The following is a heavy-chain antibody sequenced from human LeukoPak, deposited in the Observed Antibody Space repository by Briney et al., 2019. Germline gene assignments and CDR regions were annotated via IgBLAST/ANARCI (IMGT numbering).Heavy chain of an antibody. CDR3: AKEGAYPIITYDS. J-gene: IGHJ5*01. D-gene: IGHD3-10*01. Sequence: GGSLRPSCAASGFTFSRYWMNWVRQAPGKGLEWVANIKRDGNEKYYVDSVKGRFSISRDNAKNSLYLQMDSLRAEDTAVYYCAKEGAYPIITYDSWGQGALVTVSS. CDR1: GFTFSRYW. V-gene: IGHV3-7*01. CDR2: IKRDGNEK.